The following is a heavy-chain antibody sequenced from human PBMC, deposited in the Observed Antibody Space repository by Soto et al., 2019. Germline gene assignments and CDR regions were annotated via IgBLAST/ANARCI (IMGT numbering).Heavy chain of an antibody. CDR2: IYYSGST. CDR1: GGSISSSSYY. Sequence: SETLSLTSTVSGGSISSSSYYWGWIRQPPGKGLEWIGSIYYSGSTYYNPSLKSRVTISVDTSKNQFSLKLSSVTAADTAVYYCARHYPGFMITFGVDYWGQGTLVTVSS. D-gene: IGHD3-16*01. CDR3: ARHYPGFMITFGVDY. V-gene: IGHV4-39*01. J-gene: IGHJ4*02.